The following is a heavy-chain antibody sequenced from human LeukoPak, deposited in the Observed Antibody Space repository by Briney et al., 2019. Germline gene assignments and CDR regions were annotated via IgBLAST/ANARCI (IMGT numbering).Heavy chain of an antibody. CDR1: GFTFSDYY. CDR2: ISSSGSTI. J-gene: IGHJ4*02. V-gene: IGHV3-11*01. D-gene: IGHD3-22*01. Sequence: GGSLRLSCAASGFTFSDYYMSWIRQAPGKGLEWVSYISSSGSTIYYADSVKGRFNISRDNAKNSLYLQMNSLRAEDTAVYYCARALYYDSSGYLYYFDYWGQGTLVTVSS. CDR3: ARALYYDSSGYLYYFDY.